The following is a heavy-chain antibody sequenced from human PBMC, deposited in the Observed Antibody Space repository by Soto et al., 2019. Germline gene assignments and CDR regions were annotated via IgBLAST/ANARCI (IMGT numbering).Heavy chain of an antibody. Sequence: PSATLSLTCTVSGGSISSYYWSWIRQPPGKGLEWIGYIYYSGSTNYNPSLKSRVTISVYTSKNQFSLKLSSVTAADTAVYYCVGDDFWSGYYTIWGQGTLVTVSS. CDR3: VGDDFWSGYYTI. D-gene: IGHD3-3*01. V-gene: IGHV4-59*08. CDR1: GGSISSYY. J-gene: IGHJ4*02. CDR2: IYYSGST.